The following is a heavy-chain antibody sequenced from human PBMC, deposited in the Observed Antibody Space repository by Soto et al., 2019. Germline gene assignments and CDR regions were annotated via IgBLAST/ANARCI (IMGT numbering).Heavy chain of an antibody. J-gene: IGHJ3*02. CDR2: ISSSSSYI. CDR1: GFTFSSYS. Sequence: LRLSCAASGFTFSSYSMNWVRQAPGKGLEWVSSISSSSSYIYYADSVKGRFTISRDNAKNSLYLQMNSLRAEDTAVYYCARDMYYYDSSGFKAFDIWGQGTMVTVSS. D-gene: IGHD3-22*01. CDR3: ARDMYYYDSSGFKAFDI. V-gene: IGHV3-21*01.